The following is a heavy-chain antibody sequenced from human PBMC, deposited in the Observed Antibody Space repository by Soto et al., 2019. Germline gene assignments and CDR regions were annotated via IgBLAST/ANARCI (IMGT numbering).Heavy chain of an antibody. CDR1: GGSISSGGYY. J-gene: IGHJ4*02. CDR2: IYYSGST. V-gene: IGHV4-31*03. Sequence: SETLSLTCTVSGGSISSGGYYWSWIRQHPGKGLEWIGYIYYSGSTYYNPSLKSRVTISVDTSKNQFSLKLSSVTAADTAVYYCARDSPYSSGWRGPHFVWGQGTLVTASS. D-gene: IGHD6-19*01. CDR3: ARDSPYSSGWRGPHFV.